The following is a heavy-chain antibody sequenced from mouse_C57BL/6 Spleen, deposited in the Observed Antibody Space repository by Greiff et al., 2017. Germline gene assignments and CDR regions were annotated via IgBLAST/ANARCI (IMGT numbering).Heavy chain of an antibody. V-gene: IGHV5-17*01. CDR1: GFTFSDYG. CDR3: ARVDGNYGGDY. Sequence: DVHLVESGGGLVKPGGSLKLSCAASGFTFSDYGMHWVRQAPEKGLEWVAYISSGSSTIYYADTVKGRFTLSRDNAKNTLFLQMTSLRSEDTAMYYCARVDGNYGGDYWGQGTTLTVSS. CDR2: ISSGSSTI. D-gene: IGHD2-1*01. J-gene: IGHJ2*01.